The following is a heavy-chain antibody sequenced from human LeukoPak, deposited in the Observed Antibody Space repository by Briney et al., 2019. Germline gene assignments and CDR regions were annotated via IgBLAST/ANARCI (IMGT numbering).Heavy chain of an antibody. CDR3: ARDLGLNYYFWSGFPRDGMDV. V-gene: IGHV1-2*02. CDR2: INPNSGGT. J-gene: IGHJ6*02. Sequence: GASVKVSCKASGYTFTGYYMHWVRQAPGQGLEWMGWINPNSGGTNYAQNFQGRVTMTRDTSISTAYMELSRLRSDDTAVYYCARDLGLNYYFWSGFPRDGMDVWGQGTTVTGSS. D-gene: IGHD3-3*01. CDR1: GYTFTGYY.